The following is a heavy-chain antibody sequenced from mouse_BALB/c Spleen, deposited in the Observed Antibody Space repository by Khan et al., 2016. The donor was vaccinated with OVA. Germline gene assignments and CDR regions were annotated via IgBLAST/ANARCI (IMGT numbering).Heavy chain of an antibody. CDR1: GFSLTGYG. D-gene: IGHD2-4*01. CDR2: IWGDGST. V-gene: IGHV2-6-7*01. Sequence: QVQLKQSGPGLVAPSQSLSITCTVSGFSLTGYGVNWVRQPPGKGLEWLGMIWGDGSTDYNSALKSRLSISKDNSKSQVFLKMISLQTEDTARYYCAREIYYDYAYYYAMDYWGQGTSVTVSS. J-gene: IGHJ4*01. CDR3: AREIYYDYAYYYAMDY.